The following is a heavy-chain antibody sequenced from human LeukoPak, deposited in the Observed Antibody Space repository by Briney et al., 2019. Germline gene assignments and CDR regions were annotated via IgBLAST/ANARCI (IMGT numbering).Heavy chain of an antibody. J-gene: IGHJ4*02. CDR2: ISGSGGST. CDR3: AKANSGWPYYFNY. D-gene: IGHD6-19*01. V-gene: IGHV3-23*01. Sequence: GGSLRLSCAASGFTFSSYAMSWVRQAPGKGLEWVSAISGSGGSTYYADSVKGRFTISRGNSKNTLYLQMNSPRADDTAVYYCAKANSGWPYYFNYWGQGILVTVSS. CDR1: GFTFSSYA.